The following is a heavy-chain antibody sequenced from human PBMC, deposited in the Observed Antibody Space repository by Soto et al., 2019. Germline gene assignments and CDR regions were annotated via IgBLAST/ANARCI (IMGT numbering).Heavy chain of an antibody. V-gene: IGHV3-30-3*01. J-gene: IGHJ4*02. CDR1: GFTFSRYA. CDR2: ISSDGSNK. Sequence: PGGSLRLSCAASGFTFSRYAVHWVRQAPGKELQWVAIISSDGSNKYYADSVKGRFTVSRDNSQNTLYLQMNSLRAEDTAVYYCVKDYYCGDGCYSKYWPPYWGQGTLVTVSS. CDR3: VKDYYCGDGCYSKYWPPY. D-gene: IGHD2-21*02.